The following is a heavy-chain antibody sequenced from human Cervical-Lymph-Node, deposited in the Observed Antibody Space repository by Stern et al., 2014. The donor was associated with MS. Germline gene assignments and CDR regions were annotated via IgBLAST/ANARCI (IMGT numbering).Heavy chain of an antibody. D-gene: IGHD3-10*01. CDR3: ARDQGDYGSGSENSWFDP. V-gene: IGHV1-69*04. CDR1: RDTFSHYA. Sequence: QVQLMQSGAEVKKPGSSVKVSCKASRDTFSHYALSRVRQAPGQGLEWMGGIIPMLGRTSYAQKFQDRVTIIADISTNIVYMELSSLKSEDTALYFCARDQGDYGSGSENSWFDPWGQGTLVTVSS. J-gene: IGHJ5*02. CDR2: IIPMLGRT.